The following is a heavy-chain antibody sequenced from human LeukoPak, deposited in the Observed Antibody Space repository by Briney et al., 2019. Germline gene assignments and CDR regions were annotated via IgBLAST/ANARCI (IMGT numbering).Heavy chain of an antibody. J-gene: IGHJ4*02. CDR3: AKRGVVIRAVIVVGFHKEAYYFDY. CDR2: ISDRGGST. Sequence: GGSLRLSCAVSGITLSNYGMSWVRQAPGKGLQWVAGISDRGGSTNYADSVKGRFTISRDNSKNTLYLQMNSLRAEDTAVYFCAKRGVVIRAVIVVGFHKEAYYFDYWGQGALVTVSS. V-gene: IGHV3-23*01. CDR1: GITLSNYG. D-gene: IGHD2-15*01.